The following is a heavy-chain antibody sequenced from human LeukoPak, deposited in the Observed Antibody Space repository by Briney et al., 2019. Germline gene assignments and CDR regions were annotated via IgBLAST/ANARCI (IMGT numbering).Heavy chain of an antibody. V-gene: IGHV1-24*01. CDR3: ATEFYNSSAYYSVRGVFDA. D-gene: IGHD3-22*01. Sequence: GASVKVSCKVSGYTLTELSMHWVRQAPGQGLDWMGRFDPEENETIYAQTFQGRLTMTEDTSTDTAYLELSSLRSEDTALYYCATEFYNSSAYYSVRGVFDAWGQGTMVTVSS. CDR1: GYTLTELS. J-gene: IGHJ3*01. CDR2: FDPEENET.